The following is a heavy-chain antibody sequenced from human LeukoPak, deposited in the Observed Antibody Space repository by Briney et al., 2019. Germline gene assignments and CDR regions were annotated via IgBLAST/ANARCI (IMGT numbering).Heavy chain of an antibody. CDR3: TRMTTGHDY. V-gene: IGHV4-34*01. Sequence: SETLSLTCAVSGVSFNDYYWSWVRQTPGRGLEWIGEINHSGYTNDSPSLKSRVTLSIDTSRKQFSLSLRSVTVADTGIYYCTRMTTGHDYWGQGTLVTVSS. CDR1: GVSFNDYY. D-gene: IGHD4-17*01. J-gene: IGHJ4*02. CDR2: INHSGYT.